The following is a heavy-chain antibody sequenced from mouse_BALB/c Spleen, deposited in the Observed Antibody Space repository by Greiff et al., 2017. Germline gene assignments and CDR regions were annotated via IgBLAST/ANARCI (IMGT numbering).Heavy chain of an antibody. CDR3: ARGEGNYGLFAY. D-gene: IGHD2-1*01. CDR1: GYAFSSSW. J-gene: IGHJ3*01. Sequence: QVQLQQSGPELVKPGASVKISCKASGYAFSSSWMNWVKQRPGQGLEWIGRIYPGDGDTNYNGKFKGKATLTADKSSSTAYMQLSSLTSVDSAVYFCARGEGNYGLFAYWGQGTLVTVSA. V-gene: IGHV1-82*01. CDR2: IYPGDGDT.